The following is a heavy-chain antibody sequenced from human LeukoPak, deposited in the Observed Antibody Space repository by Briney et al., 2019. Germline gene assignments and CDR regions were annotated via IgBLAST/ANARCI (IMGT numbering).Heavy chain of an antibody. J-gene: IGHJ5*02. V-gene: IGHV4-59*02. Sequence: PGGSLRLSCAASGFTVSSNYMSWVRQAPGKGLEWIGYIYYSGSTNYNPSLKSRVTISVDTSKNQFSLKLSSVTAADTAVYYCARGVVAARFWFDPWGQGTLVTVSS. D-gene: IGHD2-15*01. CDR2: IYYSGST. CDR1: GFTVSSNY. CDR3: ARGVVAARFWFDP.